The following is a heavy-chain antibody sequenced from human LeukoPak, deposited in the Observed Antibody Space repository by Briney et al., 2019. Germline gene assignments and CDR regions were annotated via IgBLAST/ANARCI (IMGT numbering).Heavy chain of an antibody. CDR1: GFTFSTYA. Sequence: QPGGSLRLSCAASGFTFSTYAMSWVRQAPGKGLEWVSAISGSGGSTYYADSVKGRFTISRDNSKNTLYLQMNSLRAEDTAVYYCACGSGSYYKAYWGQGTLVTVSS. CDR3: ACGSGSYYKAY. V-gene: IGHV3-23*01. D-gene: IGHD3-10*01. CDR2: ISGSGGST. J-gene: IGHJ4*02.